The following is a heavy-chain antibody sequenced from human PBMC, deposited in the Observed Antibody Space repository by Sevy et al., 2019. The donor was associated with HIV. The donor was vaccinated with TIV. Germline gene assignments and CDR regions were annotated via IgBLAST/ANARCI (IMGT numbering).Heavy chain of an antibody. CDR2: FDPEDGET. CDR1: GYTLTELS. D-gene: IGHD1-7*01. J-gene: IGHJ3*02. CDR3: ATPYFPRNWNYVDAFDI. V-gene: IGHV1-24*01. Sequence: ASVKDSCKVSGYTLTELSMHWVRQAPGKGLEWMGGFDPEDGETIYAQKFQGRVTMTEDTSTDTAYMELSSLRSEDTAVYYCATPYFPRNWNYVDAFDIWGQGTMVTVSS.